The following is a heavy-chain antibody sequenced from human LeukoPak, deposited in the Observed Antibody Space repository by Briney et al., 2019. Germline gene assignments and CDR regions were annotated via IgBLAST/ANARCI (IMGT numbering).Heavy chain of an antibody. CDR3: ARGPLLEPYYYYMDV. V-gene: IGHV4-4*09. CDR1: GVSINSHY. CDR2: IYGSGRT. J-gene: IGHJ6*03. Sequence: SETLSLTCTVSGVSINSHYLNWIRQPPGKGLEWIGYIYGSGRTNYNPSLKSRVTMSVDTSKSQFSLRLSSVTAADTAVYYCARGPLLEPYYYYMDVWGKGTTVTVSS. D-gene: IGHD1-1*01.